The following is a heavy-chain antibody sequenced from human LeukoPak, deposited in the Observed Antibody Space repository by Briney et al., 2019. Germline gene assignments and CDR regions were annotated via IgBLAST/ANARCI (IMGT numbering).Heavy chain of an antibody. J-gene: IGHJ4*02. CDR1: GFTFSGYA. D-gene: IGHD4-23*01. CDR2: ISGSGGNT. V-gene: IGHV3-23*01. CDR3: AKVRVTTVAPLDY. Sequence: PGGSLRLSCAASGFTFSGYAMSWVRQAPGKGLEWVSSISGSGGNTYYADSVKGRFTISRDNSKNTLYLQMNSLRAEDTAVYYCAKVRVTTVAPLDYWGQGTLVTVSP.